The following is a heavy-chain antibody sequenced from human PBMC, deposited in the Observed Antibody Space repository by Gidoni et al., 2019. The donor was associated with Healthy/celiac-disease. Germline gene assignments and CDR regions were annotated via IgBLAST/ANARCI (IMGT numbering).Heavy chain of an antibody. Sequence: QVQLQQWGAGLLKPSETLSLTCAVYGGSFRGYYWSWIRQPPGKGLEWIGEINHSGSTNYNPSLKSRVTISVDTSKNQFTLKLSSVTAADTAVYYCARGVVVVAATQYYFDYWGQGTLVTVSS. V-gene: IGHV4-34*01. D-gene: IGHD2-15*01. CDR1: GGSFRGYY. J-gene: IGHJ4*02. CDR2: INHSGST. CDR3: ARGVVVVAATQYYFDY.